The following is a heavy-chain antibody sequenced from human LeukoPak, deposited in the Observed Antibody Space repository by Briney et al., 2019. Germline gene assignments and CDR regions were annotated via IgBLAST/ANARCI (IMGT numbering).Heavy chain of an antibody. D-gene: IGHD3-10*01. CDR3: ARRGGYGSGSYYLQEPYYYYYYMDV. CDR2: ISYDGSNE. V-gene: IGHV3-30*04. CDR1: GFTFSSYV. J-gene: IGHJ6*03. Sequence: PGGSLRLSCAASGFTFSSYVMHWVRQAPGKGLEWVAIISYDGSNEYYADSVKGRFTISRDNSKNTLYLQMNSLRAADTAVYYCARRGGYGSGSYYLQEPYYYYYYMDVWGKGTTVTISS.